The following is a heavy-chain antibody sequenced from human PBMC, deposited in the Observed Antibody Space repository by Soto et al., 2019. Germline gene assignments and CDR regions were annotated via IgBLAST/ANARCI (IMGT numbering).Heavy chain of an antibody. J-gene: IGHJ4*02. Sequence: PSVKVSCKASGYTFTGYYMHWVRQAPGQGLEWMGWINPNSGGTNYAQKFQGRVTMTRDTSISTAYMELSRLRSDDTAVYYCARDSGIAVAGNPVDYWGQGTLVPVSS. V-gene: IGHV1-2*02. CDR1: GYTFTGYY. CDR3: ARDSGIAVAGNPVDY. D-gene: IGHD6-13*01. CDR2: INPNSGGT.